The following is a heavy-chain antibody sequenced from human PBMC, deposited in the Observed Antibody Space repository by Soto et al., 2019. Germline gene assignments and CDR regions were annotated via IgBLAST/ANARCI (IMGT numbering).Heavy chain of an antibody. CDR1: GYTFTSYW. Sequence: GESLKISCRGSGYTFTSYWISWVRQTPGKGLEWMGRLDPVDAFTSYSPSFQGHVSISIDKSVSTAYLQWSRLKASDTAMYYCARQRGTATHAFDIWGQGTVVTVSS. D-gene: IGHD3-16*01. CDR3: ARQRGTATHAFDI. J-gene: IGHJ3*02. V-gene: IGHV5-10-1*01. CDR2: LDPVDAFT.